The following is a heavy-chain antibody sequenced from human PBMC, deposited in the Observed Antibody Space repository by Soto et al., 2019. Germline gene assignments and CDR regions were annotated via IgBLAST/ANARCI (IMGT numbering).Heavy chain of an antibody. J-gene: IGHJ4*02. CDR3: ARDLDGYSKQIDY. Sequence: EVQLVESGGGLVKPGGSLRLSCAASGFTFSSYSMNWVRQAPGKGLEWVSSISSSSSYIYYADSVKGRFTISRDNAKNSLYLQMNSLRAEDTAVYYCARDLDGYSKQIDYWGQGTLVTVSS. CDR1: GFTFSSYS. V-gene: IGHV3-21*01. CDR2: ISSSSSYI. D-gene: IGHD5-18*01.